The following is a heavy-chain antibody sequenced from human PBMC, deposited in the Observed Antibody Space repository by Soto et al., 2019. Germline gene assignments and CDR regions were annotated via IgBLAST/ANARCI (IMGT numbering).Heavy chain of an antibody. Sequence: SETLSLTCTVSGGSISSGDYYWSWIRQPPGKGLEWIGYIYYSGSTYYNPSLKSRVTISVDTSKNQFSLKLSSVTAADTAVYYCARVLLWFGELYNWFDPWGQGTLVTAPQ. CDR1: GGSISSGDYY. V-gene: IGHV4-30-4*01. CDR2: IYYSGST. J-gene: IGHJ5*02. D-gene: IGHD3-10*01. CDR3: ARVLLWFGELYNWFDP.